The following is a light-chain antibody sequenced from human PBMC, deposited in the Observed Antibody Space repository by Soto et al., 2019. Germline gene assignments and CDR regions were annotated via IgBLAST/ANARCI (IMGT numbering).Light chain of an antibody. CDR2: GAS. CDR3: QQYGSPGT. CDR1: QSVSSSY. V-gene: IGKV3-20*01. J-gene: IGKJ1*01. Sequence: EIVLTQSPGALSLSPGDRDPLSCRASQSVSSSYLAWYQQKPGQDPRLLIYGASSRATGIPDRFSGSGSGTDFTLPISRLEPEDFAVYDCQQYGSPGTFGQGTKLDIK.